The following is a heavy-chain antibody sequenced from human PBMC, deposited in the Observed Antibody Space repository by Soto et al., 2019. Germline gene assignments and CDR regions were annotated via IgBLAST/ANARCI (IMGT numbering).Heavy chain of an antibody. D-gene: IGHD3-16*01. V-gene: IGHV3-23*01. J-gene: IGHJ4*02. CDR2: ITGSGDRT. Sequence: EVQLLESGGDLVQPGGSLRLSCAASGFRFSSYSMSWVRQTPGKGLEWVSLITGSGDRTYYADSVKGRFTVSRDNSKDTLFLQMSSLTVEDTAGYYCAKESGGLPFDYGGQGTLVTVSS. CDR3: AKESGGLPFDY. CDR1: GFRFSSYS.